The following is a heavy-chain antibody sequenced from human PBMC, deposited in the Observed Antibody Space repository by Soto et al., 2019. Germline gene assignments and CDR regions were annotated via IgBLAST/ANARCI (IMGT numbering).Heavy chain of an antibody. CDR3: ARDSSSTSFYL. V-gene: IGHV1-69*01. J-gene: IGHJ4*02. CDR2: IIPIFGTA. D-gene: IGHD2-2*01. Sequence: QVQLVQSGSEVKKPGSSVKVSCNASGGTFSSYAISWVRQAPGQGLEWMGGIIPIFGTANYAQKFQGRVTITADESTSTAYMELSSLRSEDTDVYYCARDSSSTSFYLWGQGTLVTVSS. CDR1: GGTFSSYA.